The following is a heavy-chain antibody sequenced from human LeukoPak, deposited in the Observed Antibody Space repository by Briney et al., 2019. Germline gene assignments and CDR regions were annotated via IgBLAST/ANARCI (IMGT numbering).Heavy chain of an antibody. J-gene: IGHJ4*02. Sequence: SETLSLTCTVSGGSISSYYWSWIRQPPGKGLEWIGYIYYSGSTNYNPSLKSRVTISVDTSKNQFSLKLYSVTAADTAVYYCARSPGYGSRYYFDYWGQGTLVTVSS. CDR1: GGSISSYY. CDR2: IYYSGST. D-gene: IGHD5-12*01. CDR3: ARSPGYGSRYYFDY. V-gene: IGHV4-59*08.